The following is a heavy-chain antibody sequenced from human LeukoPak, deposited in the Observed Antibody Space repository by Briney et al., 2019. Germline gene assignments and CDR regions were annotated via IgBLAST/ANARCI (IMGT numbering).Heavy chain of an antibody. Sequence: SVKVSCKASGYTFTGYYMHWVRQAPGQGLEWMGRIIPILGIANYAQKFQGRVTITADKSTSTAYMEQSSLRSEDTAVYYCARGIITPYYYYMDVWGKGTTVTVSS. CDR1: GYTFTGYY. V-gene: IGHV1-69*02. CDR2: IIPILGIA. D-gene: IGHD3-16*01. CDR3: ARGIITPYYYYMDV. J-gene: IGHJ6*03.